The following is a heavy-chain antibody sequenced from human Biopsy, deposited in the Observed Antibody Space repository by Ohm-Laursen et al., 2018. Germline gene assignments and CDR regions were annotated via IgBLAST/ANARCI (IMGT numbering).Heavy chain of an antibody. CDR3: VADINVWNVNY. Sequence: GASVKVSCKVSGYAVTEFSMHWVRQAPGKGLEWMGGFAPENGKTIYAQKFQGRVTMTEDTSTDTAYMELSSLRSEDTAVYYCVADINVWNVNYWGQGTQVTVSS. CDR1: GYAVTEFS. V-gene: IGHV1-24*01. D-gene: IGHD1-1*01. CDR2: FAPENGKT. J-gene: IGHJ4*02.